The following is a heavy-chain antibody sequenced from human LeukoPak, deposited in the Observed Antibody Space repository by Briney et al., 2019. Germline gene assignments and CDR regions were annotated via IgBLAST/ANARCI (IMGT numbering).Heavy chain of an antibody. CDR2: GNESGGT. D-gene: IGHD6-19*01. CDR1: GGSFNGYY. CDR3: ARRRAVAGFY. V-gene: IGHV4-34*01. J-gene: IGHJ4*02. Sequence: SETLSLTCAVYGGSFNGYYWSWIRQPPGKGLEWIGEGNESGGTKYNPSLKSRVTISVDTSKNQFSLKLSSVTAADTAVYYCARRRAVAGFYWGQGTLVTVSS.